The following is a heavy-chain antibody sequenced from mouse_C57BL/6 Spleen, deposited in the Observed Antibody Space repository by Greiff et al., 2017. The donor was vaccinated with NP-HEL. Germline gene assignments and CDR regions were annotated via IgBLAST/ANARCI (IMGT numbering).Heavy chain of an antibody. D-gene: IGHD2-3*01. CDR2: IDPEDGDT. CDR3: TTGMVTYAMDY. CDR1: GFNIKDYY. Sequence: VQLKESGAELVRPGASVKLSCTASGFNIKDYYMHWVKQRPEQGLEWIGRIDPEDGDTEYDPKFQGKANMTADTSSNTAYLQLSSLTSEDTAVYYCTTGMVTYAMDYWGQGTSVTVSS. V-gene: IGHV14-1*01. J-gene: IGHJ4*01.